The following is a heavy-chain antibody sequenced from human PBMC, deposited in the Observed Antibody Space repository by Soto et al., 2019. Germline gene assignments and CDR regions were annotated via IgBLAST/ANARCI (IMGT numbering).Heavy chain of an antibody. J-gene: IGHJ3*02. CDR3: ASLGYDSSGYYSDAFDI. D-gene: IGHD3-22*01. V-gene: IGHV3-30-3*01. Sequence: LRLSCAAPGFTFSSYAMHWVRQAPGRGLEWVAVISYDGSNKYYADSVKGRFTISRDNSKNTLYLQMNSLRAEDTAVYYCASLGYDSSGYYSDAFDIWGQGTMVTVSS. CDR1: GFTFSSYA. CDR2: ISYDGSNK.